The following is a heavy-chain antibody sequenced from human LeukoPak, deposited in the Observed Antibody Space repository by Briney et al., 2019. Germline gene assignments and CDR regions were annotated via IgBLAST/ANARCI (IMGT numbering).Heavy chain of an antibody. Sequence: GGSPRLSCAASGFTFSSYAMSWVRQAPGKGLEWVSAISGSGGSTYYADSVKGRFTISRDNSKNTLYLQMNSLRAEDTAVYYCAKTFYYEMAHYLDYWGQGTLVTVSS. CDR2: ISGSGGST. CDR3: AKTFYYEMAHYLDY. V-gene: IGHV3-23*01. J-gene: IGHJ4*02. D-gene: IGHD3-22*01. CDR1: GFTFSSYA.